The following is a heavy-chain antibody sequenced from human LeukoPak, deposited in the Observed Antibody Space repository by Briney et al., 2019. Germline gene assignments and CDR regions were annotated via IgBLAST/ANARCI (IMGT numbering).Heavy chain of an antibody. D-gene: IGHD5/OR15-5a*01. CDR2: IGHNNGDT. CDR3: ARDPFYELQVDAFDI. J-gene: IGHJ4*02. V-gene: IGHV1-18*01. CDR1: GFTFVTHG. Sequence: GASVKVSRKASGFTFVTHGISWVRRGPGHGLEWLGRIGHNNGDTKYAQKFQARVTMTTDTSTNTAYIELQSLRSDDTAVYFCARDPFYELQVDAFDIWGQGTLVTVSS.